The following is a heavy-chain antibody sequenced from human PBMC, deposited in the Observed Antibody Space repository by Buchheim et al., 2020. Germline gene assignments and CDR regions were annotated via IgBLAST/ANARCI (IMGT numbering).Heavy chain of an antibody. CDR1: GFTFSSYR. V-gene: IGHV3-48*01. D-gene: IGHD3-22*01. CDR2: ISSSGSTI. CDR3: ARDLNYDSSGYYSYYYYGLDV. Sequence: EVQLVESGGGLVQPGGALRLSCAASGFTFSSYRMHWVRQAPGKGLEWVSYISSSGSTIYYADSVKGRFTISRDNAKNSLHLQMNSLRAEDTAVYYCARDLNYDSSGYYSYYYYGLDVWGQGTT. J-gene: IGHJ6*02.